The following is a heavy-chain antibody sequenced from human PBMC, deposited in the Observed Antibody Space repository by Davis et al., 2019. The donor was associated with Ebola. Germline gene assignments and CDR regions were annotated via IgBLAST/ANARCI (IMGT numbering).Heavy chain of an antibody. V-gene: IGHV4-34*01. J-gene: IGHJ6*02. CDR3: ARAIVGATPDYYYYYGMDV. CDR1: GGSFSGYY. CDR2: INHSGST. Sequence: PSETLSLTCAVYGGSFSGYYWSWIRQPPGKGLEWIGEINHSGSTNYNPSLKSRVTISVDTSKNQFSLKLSSVTAADTAVYYCARAIVGATPDYYYYYGMDVWGQGTTVTVSS. D-gene: IGHD1-26*01.